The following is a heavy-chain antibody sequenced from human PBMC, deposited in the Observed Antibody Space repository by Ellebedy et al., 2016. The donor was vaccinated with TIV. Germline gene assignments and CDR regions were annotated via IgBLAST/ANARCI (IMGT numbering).Heavy chain of an antibody. CDR3: AREDGGVDGDVGVGYFDL. Sequence: SVKVSXXASGGTFSSYAISWVRQAPGQGLEWMGGIIPIFGTANYAQKFQGRVTITADKSTSTAYMELSSLRSEDTAVYYCAREDGGVDGDVGVGYFDLWGRGTLVTVSS. CDR1: GGTFSSYA. CDR2: IIPIFGTA. J-gene: IGHJ2*01. V-gene: IGHV1-69*06. D-gene: IGHD4-17*01.